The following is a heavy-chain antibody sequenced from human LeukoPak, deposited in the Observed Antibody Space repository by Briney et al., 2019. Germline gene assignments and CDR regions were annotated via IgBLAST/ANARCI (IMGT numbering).Heavy chain of an antibody. J-gene: IGHJ4*02. V-gene: IGHV1-46*01. D-gene: IGHD3-10*01. CDR1: GYTFTSYY. Sequence: ASVKVSCKASGYTFTSYYMHWVRQAPGQGLEWMGIINPSGGSTSYAQKFQGRVTMTRDTSTSTVYMELSRLRSDDTAVYYCARYGSGSYYDSRYFDYWGQGTLVTVSS. CDR2: INPSGGST. CDR3: ARYGSGSYYDSRYFDY.